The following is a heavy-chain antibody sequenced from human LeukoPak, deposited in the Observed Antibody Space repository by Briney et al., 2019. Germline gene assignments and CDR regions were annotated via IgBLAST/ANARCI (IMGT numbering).Heavy chain of an antibody. Sequence: PGGSLRLSCAASGFTVSSNYMSWVRQAPGKGLEWVSVIYSSGTTYYADSVKGRFTTSRDNSKNTLYLQMNSLRAEDTAVYYCAREYGSGRSDAFDIWGQGTMVTVSS. CDR1: GFTVSSNY. CDR2: IYSSGTT. CDR3: AREYGSGRSDAFDI. J-gene: IGHJ3*02. V-gene: IGHV3-66*01. D-gene: IGHD3-10*01.